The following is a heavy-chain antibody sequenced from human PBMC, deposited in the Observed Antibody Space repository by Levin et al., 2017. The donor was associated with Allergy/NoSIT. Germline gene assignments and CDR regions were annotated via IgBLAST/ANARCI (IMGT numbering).Heavy chain of an antibody. CDR1: GFTFSSYG. Sequence: GGSLRLSCAASGFTFSSYGMHWVRQAPGKGLEWVAVISYDGSNKYYADSVKGRFTISRDNSKNTLYLQMNSLRAEDTAVYYCAKDLRYSSGWYPYYYYYYMDGWGKGTTVTVSS. J-gene: IGHJ6*03. V-gene: IGHV3-30*18. CDR2: ISYDGSNK. D-gene: IGHD6-19*01. CDR3: AKDLRYSSGWYPYYYYYYMDG.